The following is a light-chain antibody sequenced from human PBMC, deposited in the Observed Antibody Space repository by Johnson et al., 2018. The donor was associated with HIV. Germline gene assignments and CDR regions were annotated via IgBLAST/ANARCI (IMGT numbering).Light chain of an antibody. CDR2: ENN. J-gene: IGLJ1*01. CDR1: SSNIGNNY. CDR3: GTWDSSLSAGYV. V-gene: IGLV1-51*02. Sequence: QSVLTQPPSVSAAPGQKVTISCSGSSSNIGNNYVSWYQQLPGTAPKLLIYENNKRPSGIPDRFSGSKSGTSATLGITGLPTWDEADYYCGTWDSSLSAGYVFGTGTKVTVL.